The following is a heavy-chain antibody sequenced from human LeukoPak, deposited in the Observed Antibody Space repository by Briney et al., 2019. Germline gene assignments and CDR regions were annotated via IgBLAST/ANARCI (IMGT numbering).Heavy chain of an antibody. J-gene: IGHJ5*02. CDR1: GVSITNYH. Sequence: SETLSLTCTVSGVSITNYHWSWIRQPPGKGLEWIGYIFYSGSTNYNPSLKSRVTISVDTSKNQFSLKVNSVTAADTAMYYCARVVAGRRFDPWGQGTLVTASS. CDR2: IFYSGST. V-gene: IGHV4-59*01. D-gene: IGHD6-19*01. CDR3: ARVVAGRRFDP.